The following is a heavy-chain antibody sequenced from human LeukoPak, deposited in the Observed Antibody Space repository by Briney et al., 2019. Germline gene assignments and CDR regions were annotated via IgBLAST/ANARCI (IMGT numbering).Heavy chain of an antibody. J-gene: IGHJ5*02. CDR2: INARGDT. CDR1: GWSFNGYY. D-gene: IGHD2-2*01. Sequence: PSETLSLTCAVYGWSFNGYYWNWLRQPPGKGLEWIGEINARGDTNYNPSLKSRVTISVDTSKKQFSLRLTSMIAADTALYYCARGQVPAARGYNWFDPWGQGTLVTVSS. CDR3: ARGQVPAARGYNWFDP. V-gene: IGHV4-34*01.